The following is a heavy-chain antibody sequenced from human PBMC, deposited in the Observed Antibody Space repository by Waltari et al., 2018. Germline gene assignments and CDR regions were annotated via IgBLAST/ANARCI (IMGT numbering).Heavy chain of an antibody. CDR2: INHSGST. J-gene: IGHJ4*02. CDR3: ARERGNIVATIFYYFDY. CDR1: GGSFSGYY. V-gene: IGHV4-34*01. Sequence: QVQLQQWGAGLLKPSETLSLTCAVYGGSFSGYYWSWIRQPPGKGLEWIGEINHSGSTNYNPSLKSRVTISVDTSKNQFSLKLSSVTAADTAVYYCARERGNIVATIFYYFDYWGQGTLVTVSS. D-gene: IGHD5-12*01.